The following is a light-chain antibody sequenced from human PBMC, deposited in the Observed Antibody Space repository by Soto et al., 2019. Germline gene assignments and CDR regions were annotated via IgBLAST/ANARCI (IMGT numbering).Light chain of an antibody. V-gene: IGKV1-5*01. Sequence: DIQMTQSPSTLSASVGDRVTLTCRASQTIGSWLAWYQKKPGIAPKLLIYDASSLESGVPSRFSGSGSGTEFTLTISCLQPDDVATYYCQQYKSYPWTFGQGTKVEIK. J-gene: IGKJ1*01. CDR2: DAS. CDR3: QQYKSYPWT. CDR1: QTIGSW.